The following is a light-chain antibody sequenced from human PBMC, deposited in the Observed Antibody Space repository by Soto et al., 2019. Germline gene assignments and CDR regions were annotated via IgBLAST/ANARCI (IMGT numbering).Light chain of an antibody. Sequence: QSALTQPASVSGSPGQSITISCTGTSSDVGSYNLVSWYQQHPGKAPKLMIYEGSKRPSGVSNRFSGSKSGNTASLTISGLQGEGGADFYRWLFSGSRPLVFGGGTKLTVL. CDR3: WLFSGSRPLV. V-gene: IGLV2-23*01. CDR2: EGS. J-gene: IGLJ2*01. CDR1: SSDVGSYNL.